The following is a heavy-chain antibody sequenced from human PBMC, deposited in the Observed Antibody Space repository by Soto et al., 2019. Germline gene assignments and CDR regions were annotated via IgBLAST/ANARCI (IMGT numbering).Heavy chain of an antibody. J-gene: IGHJ4*02. Sequence: SETLSLTCSVSGASISTSSDFWGWIRQAPGKGPEWIGNVYQSGTTRLNPSLKSRVSIFVDRSKNQFSLELNSATAADRAVYYCARQPESTSYFDYWGQGILVTVSX. CDR3: ARQPESTSYFDY. CDR1: GASISTSSDF. D-gene: IGHD2-2*01. V-gene: IGHV4-39*01. CDR2: VYQSGTT.